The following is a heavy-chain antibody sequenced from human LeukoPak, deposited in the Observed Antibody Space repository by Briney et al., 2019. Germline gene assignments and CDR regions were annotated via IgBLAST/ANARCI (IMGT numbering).Heavy chain of an antibody. CDR2: IYTGDSDT. CDR1: GFSFGTYW. D-gene: IGHD3-3*02. V-gene: IGHV5-51*01. J-gene: IGHJ4*02. Sequence: GESLKISCKGSGFSFGTYWIGWVRQMPGEGLEWMGIIYTGDSDTRYSPSFQGQVTISVDKSINTAYLQWSSLKALDTAMYYCARQAQLASFDCWGQGTLVTVSS. CDR3: ARQAQLASFDC.